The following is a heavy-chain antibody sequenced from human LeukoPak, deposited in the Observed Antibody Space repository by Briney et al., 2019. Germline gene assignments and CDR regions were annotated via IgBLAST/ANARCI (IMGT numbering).Heavy chain of an antibody. CDR1: GYTFTGYY. D-gene: IGHD6-6*01. CDR2: INPNSGGT. J-gene: IGHJ3*02. Sequence: ASVKVSCRASGYTFTGYYMHWVRQAPGQGLEWMGWINPNSGGTNYAQKFQGRVTMTRDTSISTAYMELSRLRSDDTAVYYCARSRRIAARPARTHDAFDIWGQGTMVTVSS. V-gene: IGHV1-2*02. CDR3: ARSRRIAARPARTHDAFDI.